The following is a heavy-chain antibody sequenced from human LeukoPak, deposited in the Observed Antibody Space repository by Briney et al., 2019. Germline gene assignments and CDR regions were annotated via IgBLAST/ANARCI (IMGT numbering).Heavy chain of an antibody. D-gene: IGHD4-11*01. Sequence: SVKVSCKASGGTFSSYAISWVRQAPGQGLEWMGRIIPIFGTANYAQKFQGRVTITTDESTSTAYMELSSLRSEDTAVYYCARETVTTDGDFDYWGQGTLVPVSS. J-gene: IGHJ4*02. CDR2: IIPIFGTA. V-gene: IGHV1-69*05. CDR1: GGTFSSYA. CDR3: ARETVTTDGDFDY.